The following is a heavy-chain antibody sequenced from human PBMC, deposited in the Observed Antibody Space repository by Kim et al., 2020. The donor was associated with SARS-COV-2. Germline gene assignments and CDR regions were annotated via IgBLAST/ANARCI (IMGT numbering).Heavy chain of an antibody. J-gene: IGHJ3*02. Sequence: GGSLRLSSAASGFIFSDYYMTWIRQAPGKGLEWVSYISRNSYYTNYTDSVKGRFTISRDDAKNSLYLQMNSLRAEDTAVYYCATDLLGISIAAFDIWGLG. CDR1: GFIFSDYY. CDR3: ATDLLGISIAAFDI. V-gene: IGHV3-11*06. D-gene: IGHD3-3*02. CDR2: ISRNSYYT.